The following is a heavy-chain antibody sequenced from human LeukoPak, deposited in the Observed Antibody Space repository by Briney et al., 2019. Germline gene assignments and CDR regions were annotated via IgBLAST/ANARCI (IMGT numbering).Heavy chain of an antibody. J-gene: IGHJ4*02. CDR3: ARRFPRSGSGPGRYFDY. V-gene: IGHV4-39*01. Sequence: SETLSLTCTVSGDSINSNSYFWGWIRQPPGKGLEWIGSIYYSGSTYYNPSLKSRVTISADMSKNQFSLRLTSLTAADTAVYFCARRFPRSGSGPGRYFDYWARECWSPSPQ. D-gene: IGHD1-26*01. CDR2: IYYSGST. CDR1: GDSINSNSYF.